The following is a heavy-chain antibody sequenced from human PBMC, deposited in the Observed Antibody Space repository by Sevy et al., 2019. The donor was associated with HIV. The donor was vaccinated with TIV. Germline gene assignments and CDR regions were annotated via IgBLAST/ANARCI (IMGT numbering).Heavy chain of an antibody. J-gene: IGHJ3*02. D-gene: IGHD2-21*02. V-gene: IGHV3-30*18. CDR3: AKGSRATASAFDI. Sequence: GGSQRLSCAASGFTFSNYGMHWVRQAPGKGLEWVAVVSYDGSHKYYADSVRGRFTSSRDNSKNIVYLQMSSLRAEDTAVYYCAKGSRATASAFDIWGQGTVVTVSS. CDR2: VSYDGSHK. CDR1: GFTFSNYG.